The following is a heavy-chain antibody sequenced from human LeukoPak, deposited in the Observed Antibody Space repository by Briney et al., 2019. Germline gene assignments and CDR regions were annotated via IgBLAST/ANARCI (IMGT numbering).Heavy chain of an antibody. D-gene: IGHD3-9*01. CDR2: MNSHSGNT. Sequence: ASVKLPCKASGYIFASYDINGVRQASGKGLEWMAWMNSHSGNTGYAQKFQGGVTMTSNTSIRTAYMELSSLRSEDTAVYYCARVREYDILTGYYSFDYWGQGTLVTVSS. J-gene: IGHJ4*02. V-gene: IGHV1-8*01. CDR1: GYIFASYD. CDR3: ARVREYDILTGYYSFDY.